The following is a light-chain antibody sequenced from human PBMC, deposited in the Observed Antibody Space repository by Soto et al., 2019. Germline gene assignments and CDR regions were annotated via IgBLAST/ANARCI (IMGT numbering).Light chain of an antibody. CDR3: QQYDTSPPT. V-gene: IGKV3-20*01. Sequence: IVLTQSPGTLSLSPGERATLSCRASQPITSRYLAWYQHQPGQAPRLLIYRTFARAPGIPDRFSGGGSGTDVTLTISRLEREDFAVYYCQQYDTSPPTFGQGTRLDIK. CDR2: RTF. J-gene: IGKJ5*01. CDR1: QPITSRY.